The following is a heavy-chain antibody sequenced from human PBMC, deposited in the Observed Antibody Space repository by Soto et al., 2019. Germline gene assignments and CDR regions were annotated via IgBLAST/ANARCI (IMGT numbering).Heavy chain of an antibody. J-gene: IGHJ4*02. V-gene: IGHV4-39*01. CDR3: ARHYGDSAETLYYFDY. CDR1: GGSISSSSYY. CDR2: SYYSGST. D-gene: IGHD4-17*01. Sequence: PSETLSLTCSVSGGSISSSSYYWGWIRQPPGKGLEWIGSSYYSGSTYYNPSLKSRVTISVDTSKNQFSLKLSSVTAADTAVYYCARHYGDSAETLYYFDYWGQGTLVTVSS.